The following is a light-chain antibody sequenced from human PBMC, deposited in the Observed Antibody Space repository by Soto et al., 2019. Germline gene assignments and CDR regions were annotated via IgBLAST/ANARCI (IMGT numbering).Light chain of an antibody. CDR3: QQYNDWPPIT. CDR1: QSVRSSY. V-gene: IGKV3-15*01. J-gene: IGKJ5*01. Sequence: EIVLTQSPGTLSLSPGERATLSCRASQSVRSSYLAWYQQKPGQAPRLLIYGASTRATVIPARFSGSGSGTEFTLTISSLQSEDFAVYYCQQYNDWPPITFGQGTRLEI. CDR2: GAS.